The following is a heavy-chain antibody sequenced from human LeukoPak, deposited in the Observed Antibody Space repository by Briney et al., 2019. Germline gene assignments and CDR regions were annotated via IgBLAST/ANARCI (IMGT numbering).Heavy chain of an antibody. CDR2: IYYSGST. V-gene: IGHV4-39*01. CDR3: ASHRNPLRYFGDY. D-gene: IGHD3-9*01. CDR1: GGSISSSSYY. Sequence: SETLSLTCTVSGGSISSSSYYWGWIRQPPGKGLEWIGSIYYSGSTYYNPSLKSRVTISVDTSKNQFSLKLSSVTAADTAVYYCASHRNPLRYFGDYWGQGTLVTVSS. J-gene: IGHJ4*02.